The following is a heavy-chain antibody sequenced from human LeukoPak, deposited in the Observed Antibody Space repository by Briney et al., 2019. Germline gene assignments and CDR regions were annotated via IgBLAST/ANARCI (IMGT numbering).Heavy chain of an antibody. D-gene: IGHD1-26*01. J-gene: IGHJ4*02. CDR2: ISLSGRT. CDR1: GGXISRTNW. CDR3: SRESGAFSPFGY. V-gene: IGHV4-4*02. Sequence: PSGTLSLTCDVSGGXISRTNWWSWVRQSPGQGMEWIGEISLSGRTNYNPSLQSRVTMSLDESKNQLSLDLASVTAADTAVYYCSRESGAFSPFGYWGQGILVTVHS.